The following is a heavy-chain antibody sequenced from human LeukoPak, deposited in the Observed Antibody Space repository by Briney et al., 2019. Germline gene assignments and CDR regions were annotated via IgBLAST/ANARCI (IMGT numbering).Heavy chain of an antibody. J-gene: IGHJ3*02. CDR2: IYYSGST. V-gene: IGHV4-59*01. CDR3: ARTQAGYSGYDYVAFDI. D-gene: IGHD5-12*01. Sequence: SETLSLTCTVSGGSISSYYWSWIRQPPGKGLEWIGYIYYSGSTNYNPSLKSRVTISVDTSKNQFSLKLSSVTAADTAVYYCARTQAGYSGYDYVAFDIWGQGTMVTVSS. CDR1: GGSISSYY.